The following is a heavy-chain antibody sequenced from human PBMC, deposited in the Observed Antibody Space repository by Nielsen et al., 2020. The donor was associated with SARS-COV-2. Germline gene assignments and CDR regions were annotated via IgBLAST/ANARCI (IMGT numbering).Heavy chain of an antibody. D-gene: IGHD3-3*01. J-gene: IGHJ5*02. CDR2: ISAYNGNT. Sequence: ASVKVSCKASGYTFTSYGISWVRQAPGQGLEWMGWISAYNGNTNYAQKLQGRVIMTEDTSTDTAYMELSSLRSEDTAVYYCATSTPLVRSAWFDPWGQGTLVTVSS. V-gene: IGHV1-18*01. CDR3: ATSTPLVRSAWFDP. CDR1: GYTFTSYG.